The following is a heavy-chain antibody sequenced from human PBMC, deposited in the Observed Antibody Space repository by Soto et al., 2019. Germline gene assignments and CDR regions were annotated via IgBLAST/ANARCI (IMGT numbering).Heavy chain of an antibody. Sequence: PGGSLRLSCAASGFTFSSYSMNWVRQAPGKGLEWVSSISSSSSYIYYADSVKGRFTISRDNAKNSLYLQMNSLRAEDTAVYYCARFRGYDYGDYVFPSFDYWGQGTLVTVSS. J-gene: IGHJ4*02. CDR1: GFTFSSYS. V-gene: IGHV3-21*01. CDR2: ISSSSSYI. D-gene: IGHD4-17*01. CDR3: ARFRGYDYGDYVFPSFDY.